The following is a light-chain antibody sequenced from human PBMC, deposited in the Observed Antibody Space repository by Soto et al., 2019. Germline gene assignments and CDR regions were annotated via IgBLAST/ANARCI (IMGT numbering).Light chain of an antibody. V-gene: IGKV3-15*01. CDR3: QQYNKWPPYT. CDR2: AAS. CDR1: QSVSSN. Sequence: EIVMTQSPATLSVSPGERATLSCRASQSVSSNLAWYQQKPGQAPRLLIYAASTRATGIPARFSGSGSGTEFPLIISSLQSEDFAVYYCQQYNKWPPYTFGQGTKLEIK. J-gene: IGKJ2*01.